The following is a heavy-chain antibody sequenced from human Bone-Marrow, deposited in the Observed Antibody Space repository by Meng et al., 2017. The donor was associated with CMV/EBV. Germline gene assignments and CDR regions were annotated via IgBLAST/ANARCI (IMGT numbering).Heavy chain of an antibody. V-gene: IGHV1-2*02. D-gene: IGHD2-2*02. Sequence: ASVKVSCKASGGTFSSYAISWVRQAPGQGLEWMGWINPNSGGTNYAQKFQGRVTMTRDTSISTAYMELSRLRSDDTAVYYCARGACSSTSCYMRNNYYYYYGMDVWGQGTTVTVSS. CDR1: GGTFSSYA. J-gene: IGHJ6*02. CDR3: ARGACSSTSCYMRNNYYYYYGMDV. CDR2: INPNSGGT.